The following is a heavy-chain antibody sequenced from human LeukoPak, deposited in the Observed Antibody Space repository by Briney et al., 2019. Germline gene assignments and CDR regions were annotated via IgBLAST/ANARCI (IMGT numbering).Heavy chain of an antibody. CDR1: GFTFRSFA. J-gene: IGHJ4*02. D-gene: IGHD6-13*01. CDR2: ISGNGVST. CDR3: ARDRVGSSWSEFDS. Sequence: GRSLRLSCATSGFTFRSFAMHWVRQAPGKGLEYVSAISGNGVSTNYANSVKGRFTMSRDNSKNTLFLQMDSLRAEDTAVYYCARDRVGSSWSEFDSWGQGTLVTVSS. V-gene: IGHV3-64*01.